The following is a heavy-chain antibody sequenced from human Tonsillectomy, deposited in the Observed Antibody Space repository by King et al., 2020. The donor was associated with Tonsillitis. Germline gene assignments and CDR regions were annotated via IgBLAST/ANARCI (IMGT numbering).Heavy chain of an antibody. J-gene: IGHJ4*02. CDR2: IRTKPNSYAT. CDR1: GFTFSASV. V-gene: IGHV3-73*02. Sequence: VQLVESGGGLVQPGGSLKLSCAASGFTFSASVMHWVRQPSGKGLEWVGRIRTKPNSYATAYGASVKGRFTIPRDDSKNMAYLQMSSLRTEDTAVYYCVDQNDNWGQGTLVTVSS. CDR3: VDQNDN.